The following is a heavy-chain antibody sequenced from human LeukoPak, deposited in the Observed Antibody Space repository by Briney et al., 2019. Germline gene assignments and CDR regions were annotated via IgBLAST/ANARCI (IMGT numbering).Heavy chain of an antibody. CDR3: ARGIGLVGASGY. V-gene: IGHV4-59*12. CDR1: GGSISSYY. J-gene: IGHJ4*02. D-gene: IGHD1-26*01. Sequence: PSETLSLTCTVSGGSISSYYWSWIRQPPGKGLEWIGYIYYSGSTNYNPSLKSRVTISVDTSKNQFSLKLSSVTAADTAVYYCARGIGLVGASGYWGQGTLVTVSS. CDR2: IYYSGST.